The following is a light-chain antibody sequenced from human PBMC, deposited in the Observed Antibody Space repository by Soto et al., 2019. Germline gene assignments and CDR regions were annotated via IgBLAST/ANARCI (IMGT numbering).Light chain of an antibody. V-gene: IGLV2-23*01. CDR3: RSSAPEIPYV. Sequence: QSVLAQPASVSGSPGQSITISCTGTSSDVGAYNSVSWYQQHPHRAPQVIIYKGTQRPSGVSNRFSGSTSGNAASLTISARQADDEAEYFCRSSAPEIPYVSGNGTKVTVL. CDR1: SSDVGAYNS. CDR2: KGT. J-gene: IGLJ1*01.